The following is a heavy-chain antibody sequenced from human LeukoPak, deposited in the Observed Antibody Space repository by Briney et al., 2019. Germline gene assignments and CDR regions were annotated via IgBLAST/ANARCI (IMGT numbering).Heavy chain of an antibody. CDR3: ARFYGVPGGWFDP. D-gene: IGHD4-17*01. J-gene: IGHJ5*02. CDR2: IYDGGST. Sequence: PGGSLRLSCAASGITISSNHMTWVRQAPGKGLEWVSVIYDGGSTSYADSVKGRFIISRDNYKNTLYLQMNSLRGEDTAVYYCARFYGVPGGWFDPWGQGTLVTVSS. CDR1: GITISSNH. V-gene: IGHV3-66*01.